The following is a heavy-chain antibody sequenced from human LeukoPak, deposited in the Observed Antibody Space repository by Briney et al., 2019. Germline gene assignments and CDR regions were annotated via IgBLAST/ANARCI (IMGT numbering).Heavy chain of an antibody. CDR2: TYYRSKWYN. CDR1: GDSVSSNSVA. CDR3: TPMVINHAFDI. Sequence: SQTLSLTCAVSGDSVSSNSVAWNWIRQSPSGGLEWLGRTYYRSKWYNEYAVSVKSRITINPDTSNNQVSLYLNFVTPEDTAVYYCTPMVINHAFDIWGLGTMVTVYS. V-gene: IGHV6-1*01. J-gene: IGHJ3*02. D-gene: IGHD4/OR15-4a*01.